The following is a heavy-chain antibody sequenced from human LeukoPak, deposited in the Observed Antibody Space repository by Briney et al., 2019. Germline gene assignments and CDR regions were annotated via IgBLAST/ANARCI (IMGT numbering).Heavy chain of an antibody. CDR1: GFTFSSYS. J-gene: IGHJ4*02. D-gene: IGHD3-10*01. CDR3: ARDPLNYYGSGSAVDY. Sequence: GGSLRLSCAASGFTFSSYSMNWVRQAPGKGLEWVSSISSSSSYIYYADSVKGRFTISRDNAKNSLYLQMNSPRAEDTAVYYCARDPLNYYGSGSAVDYWGQGTLVTVSS. CDR2: ISSSSSYI. V-gene: IGHV3-21*01.